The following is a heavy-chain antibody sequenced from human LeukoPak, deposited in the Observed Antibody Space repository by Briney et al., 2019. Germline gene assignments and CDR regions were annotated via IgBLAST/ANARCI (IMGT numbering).Heavy chain of an antibody. CDR3: ARGQPFFDY. Sequence: SETLSLTCAVYGGSFSGYYWSWIRQPPGKGQEWIGEINHSGSTNYNPSLKSRVTISVDTSKNQFSLKLSSVTAADTAVYYCARGQPFFDYWGQGTLVTVSS. CDR1: GGSFSGYY. J-gene: IGHJ4*02. V-gene: IGHV4-34*01. CDR2: INHSGST.